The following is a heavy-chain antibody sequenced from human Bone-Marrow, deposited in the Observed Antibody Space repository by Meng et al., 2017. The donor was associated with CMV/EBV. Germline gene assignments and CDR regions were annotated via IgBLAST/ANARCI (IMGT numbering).Heavy chain of an antibody. CDR3: AREVDTYYYGMDV. Sequence: GESLKISCAASGFTFSNYWMSWVRQAPGKGLEWVANMKQDGSEKYYVDSVKGRFTISRDNAKNSLYLQMNSLRPEDTAVYYCAREVDTYYYGMDVWGQGTTVTVSS. D-gene: IGHD3-22*01. CDR2: MKQDGSEK. J-gene: IGHJ6*02. V-gene: IGHV3-7*01. CDR1: GFTFSNYW.